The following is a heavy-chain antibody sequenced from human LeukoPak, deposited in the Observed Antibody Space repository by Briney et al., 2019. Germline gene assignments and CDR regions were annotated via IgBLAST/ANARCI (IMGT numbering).Heavy chain of an antibody. D-gene: IGHD2/OR15-2a*01. Sequence: GGSLRLSCAASGFTFSSSWVTWVRQAPGKGLEWVADIKQDGSDKYYVDSVKGRFTISRDNAKNSLYLQMNSLRAKDTAVYYCGRHSTYRSFDYWGQGTLVTVSS. CDR2: IKQDGSDK. V-gene: IGHV3-7*04. J-gene: IGHJ4*02. CDR3: GRHSTYRSFDY. CDR1: GFTFSSSW.